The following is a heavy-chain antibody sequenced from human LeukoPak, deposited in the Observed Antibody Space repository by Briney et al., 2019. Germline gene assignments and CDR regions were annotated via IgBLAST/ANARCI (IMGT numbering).Heavy chain of an antibody. CDR2: IYYSGST. CDR1: GGSLSSGGYY. J-gene: IGHJ5*02. V-gene: IGHV4-31*03. D-gene: IGHD2-15*01. CDR3: ARDCGYCSGGSCYYWFDP. Sequence: SQTLSLTCTVSGGSLSSGGYYWRWLRQHPGTGLEWIGYIYYSGSTYYNPSLKSRVTISVDTSKNQFSLKLSSVTAADTAVYYCARDCGYCSGGSCYYWFDPWGQGTLVTVSS.